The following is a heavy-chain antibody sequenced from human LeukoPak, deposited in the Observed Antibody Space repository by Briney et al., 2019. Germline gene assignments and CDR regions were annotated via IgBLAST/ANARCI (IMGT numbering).Heavy chain of an antibody. Sequence: ASVKVSCKASGYTFTDYYLHWVRQAPGQGLEWMRWINPNSGGTNYAQKFQGRVAMTRDTSISTVYMELSRLSSDDTAVYYCVSLGATTIYYYGMDVWGQGTTVTVSS. V-gene: IGHV1-2*02. CDR1: GYTFTDYY. D-gene: IGHD1-26*01. CDR2: INPNSGGT. J-gene: IGHJ6*02. CDR3: VSLGATTIYYYGMDV.